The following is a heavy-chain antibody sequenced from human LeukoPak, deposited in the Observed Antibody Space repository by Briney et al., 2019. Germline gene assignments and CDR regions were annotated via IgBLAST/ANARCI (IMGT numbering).Heavy chain of an antibody. V-gene: IGHV1-2*02. J-gene: IGHJ5*02. CDR1: GYTFTGHY. CDR2: INPNSGGT. CDR3: ARDGSGLGYCSGGNCWFDP. Sequence: ASVKVSCKASGYTFTGHYMHWVRQARGQGLEWMGRINPNSGGTYYAEKFQGRFTMTSDTSINTAYMDLSSLTSDDAAVYYCARDGSGLGYCSGGNCWFDPWGQGTLVTVSS. D-gene: IGHD2-15*01.